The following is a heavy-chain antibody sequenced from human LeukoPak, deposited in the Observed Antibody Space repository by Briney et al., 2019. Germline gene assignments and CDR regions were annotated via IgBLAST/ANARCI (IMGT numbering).Heavy chain of an antibody. Sequence: GGSLRLSCAASGFTFSSYAMSWARQAPGKGLEWVSAISGSGGSTYYADSVKGRFTISRDNSKNTLYLQMNSLRAEDTAVYYCAKSIWLLHYFDYWGQGTLVTVSS. J-gene: IGHJ4*02. V-gene: IGHV3-23*01. CDR2: ISGSGGST. CDR1: GFTFSSYA. CDR3: AKSIWLLHYFDY. D-gene: IGHD5-18*01.